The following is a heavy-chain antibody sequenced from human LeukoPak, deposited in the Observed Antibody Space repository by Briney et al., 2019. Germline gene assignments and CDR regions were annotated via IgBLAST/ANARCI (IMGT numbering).Heavy chain of an antibody. Sequence: PSETLSLTCTVSGGSISSYYWSWVRQPPGKGLEWIGYIYYSGSTNYNPSLKSRVTISVDTSKNQFSLKLRSVTAADTAVYYCARGPKAAAGNYYYGMDVWGQGTTVTVSS. D-gene: IGHD6-13*01. V-gene: IGHV4-59*08. CDR3: ARGPKAAAGNYYYGMDV. CDR2: IYYSGST. CDR1: GGSISSYY. J-gene: IGHJ6*02.